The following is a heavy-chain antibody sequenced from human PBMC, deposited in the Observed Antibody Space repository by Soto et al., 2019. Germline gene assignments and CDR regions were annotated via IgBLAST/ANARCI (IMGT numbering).Heavy chain of an antibody. J-gene: IGHJ6*03. V-gene: IGHV3-23*01. D-gene: IGHD6-13*01. CDR2: TSGSGGST. Sequence: GGSLSLSCAASGFTFSSYAMSWVRQAPGKGLEWVSATSGSGGSTYYADSVKGRFTISRDNSKNTLYLQMNSLRAEDTAVYYCAKGDSSSWYATSLDYYYYYMDVWGKGTTVTVSS. CDR3: AKGDSSSWYATSLDYYYYYMDV. CDR1: GFTFSSYA.